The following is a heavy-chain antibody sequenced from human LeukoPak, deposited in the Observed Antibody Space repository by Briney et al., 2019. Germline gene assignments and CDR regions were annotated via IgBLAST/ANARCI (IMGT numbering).Heavy chain of an antibody. CDR3: ARRHYYDSRGRFDP. CDR1: GGSVSSRSYY. CDR2: IYYSGST. Sequence: SETLSLTCTVSGGSVSSRSYYWGWIRQPPGKGLEWIGSIYYSGSTYYNPSLKSRVTISVDTSKNQFSLKLSSVTAADTAVYYCARRHYYDSRGRFDPWGQGTLVTVSS. D-gene: IGHD3-22*01. V-gene: IGHV4-39*01. J-gene: IGHJ5*02.